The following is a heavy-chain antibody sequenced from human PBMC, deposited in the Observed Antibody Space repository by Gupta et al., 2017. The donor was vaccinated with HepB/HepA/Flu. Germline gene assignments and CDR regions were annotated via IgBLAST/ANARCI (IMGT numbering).Heavy chain of an antibody. Sequence: EVQLVQSAAEVKKPGESLKISCKVSGYSLTSYWIAWVRQMPGKGLEWMGIIFPGDSNTKYSPSFEGQVTISADKSISTAFLQWSSLKASDTAMYYCARGFYFTYWAREPRSPSPQ. CDR2: IFPGDSNT. J-gene: IGHJ4*02. CDR3: ARGFYFTY. V-gene: IGHV5-51*01. CDR1: GYSLTSYW.